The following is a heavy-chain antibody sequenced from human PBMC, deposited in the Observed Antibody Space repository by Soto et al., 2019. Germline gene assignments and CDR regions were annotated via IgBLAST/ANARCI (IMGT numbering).Heavy chain of an antibody. CDR1: GYTFTTYY. CDR3: ARDTATSRPDY. CDR2: INPSGGST. J-gene: IGHJ4*02. Sequence: GASVKDSCKASGYTFTTYYMHWVRQAPGQGREWMGIINPSGGSTSYAQKFQGRVTMTRDTSTSTVYMELSSLRSEDTAVYYCARDTATSRPDYWGQGTLVTVSS. D-gene: IGHD4-17*01. V-gene: IGHV1-46*01.